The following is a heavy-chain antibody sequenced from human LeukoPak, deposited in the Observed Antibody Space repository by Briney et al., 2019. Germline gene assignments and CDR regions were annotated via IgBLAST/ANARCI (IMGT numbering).Heavy chain of an antibody. CDR2: VFYSGST. J-gene: IGHJ4*02. CDR3: ASDSSGYYMGDLYFDY. D-gene: IGHD3-22*01. Sequence: SETLSLTCTVSGVSISSSSDYWGWIRQPPGKGLEWIGSVFYSGSTYYNPSLKSRVTISVDTSEKKFSLKLSSVTAADTAVYYCASDSSGYYMGDLYFDYWGQGTLVTVSS. CDR1: GVSISSSSDY. V-gene: IGHV4-39*07.